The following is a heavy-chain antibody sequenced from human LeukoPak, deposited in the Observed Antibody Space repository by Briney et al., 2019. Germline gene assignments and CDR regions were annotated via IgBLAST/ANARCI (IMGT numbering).Heavy chain of an antibody. D-gene: IGHD3-10*01. Sequence: GGSLRLSCAASGFTFSSYWMNWVRQAPGKGLEWVANIKQDGSEKYYVDSVKGRFTISRDNAKNSLYLQVNSLRAEDTAVYYCARDHILWFGELFDYWGQGTLVTVSS. CDR1: GFTFSSYW. CDR2: IKQDGSEK. J-gene: IGHJ4*02. V-gene: IGHV3-7*04. CDR3: ARDHILWFGELFDY.